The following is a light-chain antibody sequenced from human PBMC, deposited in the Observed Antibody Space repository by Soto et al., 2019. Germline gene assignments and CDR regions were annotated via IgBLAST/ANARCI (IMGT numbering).Light chain of an antibody. Sequence: QSALTQPASVSGSPGQSITISCTGTSSDVCGYNYVSWYQQHPGKAPKLIIYDVSNRPSGVSNRFSGSKSGSTASLTISGLQAEDEADYYCSSYTSSSTRVFGGGTKLTVL. J-gene: IGLJ3*02. V-gene: IGLV2-14*01. CDR2: DVS. CDR3: SSYTSSSTRV. CDR1: SSDVCGYNY.